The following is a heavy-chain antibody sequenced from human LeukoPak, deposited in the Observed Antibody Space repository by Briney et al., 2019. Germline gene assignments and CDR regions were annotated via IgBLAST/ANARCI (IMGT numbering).Heavy chain of an antibody. J-gene: IGHJ6*02. D-gene: IGHD3-10*01. V-gene: IGHV3-64*01. CDR3: ARDGGLWFGELLVPVFSHYYYGMDV. Sequence: GGSLRLSCAASGFTFSSYAVHWVRQAPGKGLEYVSAISSNGGSTYYANSVKGRFTISRDNSKNTLYLQMGSLRAEDMAVYYCARDGGLWFGELLVPVFSHYYYGMDVWGQGTTVTVSS. CDR1: GFTFSSYA. CDR2: ISSNGGST.